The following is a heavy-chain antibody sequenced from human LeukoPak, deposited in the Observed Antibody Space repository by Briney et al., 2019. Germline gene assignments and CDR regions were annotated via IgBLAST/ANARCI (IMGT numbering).Heavy chain of an antibody. D-gene: IGHD1/OR15-1a*01. CDR3: ARDERSKYQNIDY. J-gene: IGHJ4*02. CDR1: GFTFSSYW. V-gene: IGHV3-7*01. CDR2: IKQAGSET. Sequence: GGSLRLSCAASGFTFSSYWMSWVRQAPGKGLEWVANIKQAGSETYYVDSVKGRLTISRDNDKNSLYLQMDSLRAEDTAVYYCARDERSKYQNIDYWGQGTLVTVSS.